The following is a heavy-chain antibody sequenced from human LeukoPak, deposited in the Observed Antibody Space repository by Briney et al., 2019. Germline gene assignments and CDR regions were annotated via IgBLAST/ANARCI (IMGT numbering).Heavy chain of an antibody. CDR1: GGSISSSSYY. CDR3: ARLPNWNKYYFDY. D-gene: IGHD1/OR15-1a*01. Sequence: SETLSLTCTVSGGSISSSSYYWGWIRQPPGKGLEWIGSIYYSGSTYYNPSLKSRVTISVDTSKNQSSLKLSSVTAADTAVYYCARLPNWNKYYFDYWGQGTLVTVSS. V-gene: IGHV4-39*01. CDR2: IYYSGST. J-gene: IGHJ4*02.